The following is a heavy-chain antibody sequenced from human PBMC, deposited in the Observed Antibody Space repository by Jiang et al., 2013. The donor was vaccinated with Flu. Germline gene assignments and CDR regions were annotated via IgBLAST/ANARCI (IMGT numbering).Heavy chain of an antibody. CDR2: IYYSGST. CDR1: GGSISSYY. CDR3: ARDRGGSVLPFIYFDY. D-gene: IGHD2-15*01. V-gene: IGHV4-59*01. J-gene: IGHJ4*02. Sequence: GSGLVKPSETLSLTCTVSGGSISSYYWSWIRQPPGKGLEWIGYIYYSGSTNYNPSLKSRVTISVDTSKNQFSLKLSSVTAADTAVYYCARDRGGSVLPFIYFDYWGQGTLVTVSS.